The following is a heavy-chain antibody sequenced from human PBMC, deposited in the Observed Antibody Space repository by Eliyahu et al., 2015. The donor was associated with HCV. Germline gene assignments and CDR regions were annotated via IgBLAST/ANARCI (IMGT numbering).Heavy chain of an antibody. V-gene: IGHV1-18*04. CDR2: ISAYNGNT. CDR1: XYTFTSYG. D-gene: IGHD6-13*01. CDR3: ARESLTPSSSLRLYYGMDV. J-gene: IGHJ6*02. Sequence: QVQLVQSGAEVKKPGASVKVSCKASXYTFTSYGIRWVRQAPGQGLEWMGWISAYNGNTNYAQKLQGRVTMTTDTSTSTAYMELRSLRSDDTAVYYCARESLTPSSSLRLYYGMDVWGQGTTVTVSS.